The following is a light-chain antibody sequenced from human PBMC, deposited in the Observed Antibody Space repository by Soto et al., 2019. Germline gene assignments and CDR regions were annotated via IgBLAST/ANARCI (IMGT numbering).Light chain of an antibody. CDR2: EVS. CDR1: SSDVGGYNY. Sequence: QSVLTQPASVSGSPGQSITISCPGTSSDVGGYNYVSSYQQHPGKAPKLMIYEVSNRPSGVSNRFSGSKSGNTASLTISGLQAEDEADYYCSSYTSSSKLFGTGTKVT. J-gene: IGLJ1*01. CDR3: SSYTSSSKL. V-gene: IGLV2-14*01.